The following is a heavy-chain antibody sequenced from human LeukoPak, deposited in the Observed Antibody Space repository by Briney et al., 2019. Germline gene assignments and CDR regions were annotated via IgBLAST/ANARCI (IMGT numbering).Heavy chain of an antibody. J-gene: IGHJ4*02. CDR1: GGSISSYY. CDR3: ARVGSGWSVDY. Sequence: SETLSLTCTVSGGSISSYYWSWIRQPAGRGLEWIGRIQTSGSTNYNPSLKSRVTMSVDTSKNKFSLKVNSVTAADTAVYYCARVGSGWSVDYWGQGTLVTVSS. V-gene: IGHV4-4*07. D-gene: IGHD6-19*01. CDR2: IQTSGST.